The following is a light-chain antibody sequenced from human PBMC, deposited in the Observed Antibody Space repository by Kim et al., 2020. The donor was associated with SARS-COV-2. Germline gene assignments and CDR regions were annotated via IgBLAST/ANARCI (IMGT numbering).Light chain of an antibody. CDR2: GAS. Sequence: EVVLTQSPGTLSLSPGERATLSCRASQSVSSTSLAWYQHKPGQAPRLLIYGASSRATGILDRFSGSGSGTDFTLTIRRLEPEDFAVYYCQQYDTSPRTFGQGTKVDIK. CDR3: QQYDTSPRT. CDR1: QSVSSTS. V-gene: IGKV3-20*01. J-gene: IGKJ1*01.